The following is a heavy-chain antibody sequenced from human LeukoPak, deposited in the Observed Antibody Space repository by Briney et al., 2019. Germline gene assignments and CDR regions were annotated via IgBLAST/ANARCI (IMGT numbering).Heavy chain of an antibody. Sequence: KSGGSLRLSCAASGFTFSIYTMNWVRQAPGKGLEWVSYVSSSGGTIYYADSVKGRFTISRDNAKNSLYLQMNSLRAEDTAVYYCARVGTTNYYFYYMDVWGKGTTVTVSS. CDR2: VSSSGGTI. CDR3: ARVGTTNYYFYYMDV. J-gene: IGHJ6*03. V-gene: IGHV3-48*04. D-gene: IGHD2-2*01. CDR1: GFTFSIYT.